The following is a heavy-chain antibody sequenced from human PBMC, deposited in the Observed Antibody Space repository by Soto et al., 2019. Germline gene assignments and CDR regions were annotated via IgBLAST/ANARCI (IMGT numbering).Heavy chain of an antibody. CDR1: AFTFSNYA. Sequence: GGSLRLSCAASAFTFSNYAMSWVRQAPGKGLEWVSGISGSGDQTNYADSVKGRFTISRDNSKNTLYLQMNSLRAEDTAVYYCATDLFHSGHDVNHYWGQGTLVTVSS. V-gene: IGHV3-23*01. J-gene: IGHJ4*02. CDR2: ISGSGDQT. CDR3: ATDLFHSGHDVNHY. D-gene: IGHD5-12*01.